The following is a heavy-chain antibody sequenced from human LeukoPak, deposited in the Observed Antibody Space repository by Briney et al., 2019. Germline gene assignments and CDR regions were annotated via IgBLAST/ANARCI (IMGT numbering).Heavy chain of an antibody. CDR1: GFTVSNNY. CDR2: ISGDGRST. CDR3: AKSDETLGGALDI. D-gene: IGHD3-3*01. Sequence: GGSLRLSCAASGFTVSNNYMRWVRQAPGKGLEWVSNISGDGRSTHYADSAKGRFTISRDISKNTVHLQMNTLRAEDTAVYFCAKSDETLGGALDIWGQGTMVAISS. V-gene: IGHV3-23*01. J-gene: IGHJ3*02.